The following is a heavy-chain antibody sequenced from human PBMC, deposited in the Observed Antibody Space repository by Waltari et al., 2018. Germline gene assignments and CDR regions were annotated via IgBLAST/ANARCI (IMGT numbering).Heavy chain of an antibody. D-gene: IGHD3-16*01. J-gene: IGHJ4*02. Sequence: QVQLVESGGGVVQPVGALRLSCAASGFSFSSYGMHWFRQAPGKGLEWVAFIRYDGSKEYYADSVRGRFTISRDNSKNTLYLQMNSLRPEDTAVYYAFLGTLGELRGFDYWGQGTLVTVAS. V-gene: IGHV3-30*02. CDR1: GFSFSSYG. CDR3: FLGTLGELRGFDY. CDR2: IRYDGSKE.